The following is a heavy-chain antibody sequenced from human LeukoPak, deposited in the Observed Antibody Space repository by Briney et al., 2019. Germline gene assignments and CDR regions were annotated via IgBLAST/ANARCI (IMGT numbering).Heavy chain of an antibody. Sequence: SQTLSLTCTVSGGPISSGDYSWSWIRQPPGKGVEWIGYIYYSGSTYYNPSLKSRVTISVDTSKNQFSLKLSSVTAADTAVYYCARGGTNDAFDIWGQGTMVTVSS. CDR2: IYYSGST. V-gene: IGHV4-30-4*01. CDR1: GGPISSGDYS. J-gene: IGHJ3*02. D-gene: IGHD1-1*01. CDR3: ARGGTNDAFDI.